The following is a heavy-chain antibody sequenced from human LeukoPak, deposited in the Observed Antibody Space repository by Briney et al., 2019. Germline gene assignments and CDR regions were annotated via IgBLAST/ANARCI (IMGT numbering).Heavy chain of an antibody. Sequence: PGRSLRLSCAASGFSFSNYGIHWVRQAPGKGLEWVSAISGSGGSTYYADSVKGRFTISRDNSKNTLYLQMNSLRAEDTAVYYCAKDRDIVVVVAATSFDYWGQGTLVTVSS. D-gene: IGHD2-15*01. CDR3: AKDRDIVVVVAATSFDY. CDR1: GFSFSNYG. J-gene: IGHJ4*02. V-gene: IGHV3-23*01. CDR2: ISGSGGST.